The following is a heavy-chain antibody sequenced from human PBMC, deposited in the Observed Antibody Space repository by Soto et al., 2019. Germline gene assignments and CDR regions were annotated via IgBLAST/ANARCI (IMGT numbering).Heavy chain of an antibody. CDR1: GFSLSTSGVG. D-gene: IGHD2-15*01. J-gene: IGHJ4*02. V-gene: IGHV2-5*02. CDR2: IYWDDDK. Sequence: QITLKESGPTLVKPTEPLTLTCTFSGFSLSTSGVGVGWIRQPPGKALEWLALIYWDDDKRYSPSLKSRLTFIKDTSKNQVVLTMTNMDPVDTATYYCARYCSGGSCSAMFYFDYWGQGTLVTVSS. CDR3: ARYCSGGSCSAMFYFDY.